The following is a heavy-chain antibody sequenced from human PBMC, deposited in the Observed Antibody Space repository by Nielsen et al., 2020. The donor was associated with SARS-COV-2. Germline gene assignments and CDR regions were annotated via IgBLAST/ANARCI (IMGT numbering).Heavy chain of an antibody. Sequence: ASVKVSCKTSGYSFSSRGVFWVRQAPGQGLEWIGWISGYNGDTKYAPKFQGRVTMNRDTSTNTSYMDLRSLRSDDTAVYYCARGPTLGYIVPVPPATLLPDFWGQGTLVSVSS. CDR2: ISGYNGDT. J-gene: IGHJ4*02. CDR1: GYSFSSRG. V-gene: IGHV1-18*01. D-gene: IGHD2-2*01. CDR3: ARGPTLGYIVPVPPATLLPDF.